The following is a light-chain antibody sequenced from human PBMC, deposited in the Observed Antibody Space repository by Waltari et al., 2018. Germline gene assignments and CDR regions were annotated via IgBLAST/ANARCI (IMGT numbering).Light chain of an antibody. CDR1: QSVSRAS. J-gene: IGKJ1*01. Sequence: SCLACQSVSRASVWYQQKAGQAPRLLRDGASSRATGIADRFSGSGSGTDFSLTISRLEPEDFAVYYCQHYVSLPVTFGQGAKVEIE. V-gene: IGKV3-20*01. CDR3: QHYVSLPVT. CDR2: GAS.